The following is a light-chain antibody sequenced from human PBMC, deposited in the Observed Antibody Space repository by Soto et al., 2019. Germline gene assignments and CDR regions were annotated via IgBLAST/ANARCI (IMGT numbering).Light chain of an antibody. Sequence: QSALTQPPSASGSPGQSVTISCTGTSSDVGGYNYVSWYQQHPGKAPKLMIYEVSKRPSGVPDRFSGSKSGITASLTVSGLQAEDEADYYCSSYAGNNVVFGGGTKLTVL. J-gene: IGLJ2*01. CDR2: EVS. V-gene: IGLV2-8*01. CDR3: SSYAGNNVV. CDR1: SSDVGGYNY.